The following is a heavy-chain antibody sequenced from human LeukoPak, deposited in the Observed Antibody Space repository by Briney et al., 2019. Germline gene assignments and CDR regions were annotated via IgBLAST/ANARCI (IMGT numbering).Heavy chain of an antibody. CDR1: GGTFSSYA. D-gene: IGHD3-9*01. Sequence: SVKVSCKASGGTFSSYAISWVRQAPGQGLEWMGGIIPIFGTANYAQKFQGRVTITADKSTSTAYMELSSLRSEDTAVYYCASRGYFDWLSEYWGQGTLVTVSS. CDR3: ASRGYFDWLSEY. J-gene: IGHJ4*02. CDR2: IIPIFGTA. V-gene: IGHV1-69*06.